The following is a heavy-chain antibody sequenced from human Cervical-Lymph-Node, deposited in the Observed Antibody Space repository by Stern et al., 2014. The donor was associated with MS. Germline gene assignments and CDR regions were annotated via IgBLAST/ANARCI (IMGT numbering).Heavy chain of an antibody. J-gene: IGHJ5*02. V-gene: IGHV3-74*02. CDR3: ARAHVDTWDWFDP. Sequence: EMQLVESGGDLVQPGGSLRLSCTASGFTFSTYWMHWVRQAPGKGLVWVSRINGDGSRTSYGDSVKGRFTISRDNAKNTLYVQMNSLRVEDTAVYYCARAHVDTWDWFDPWGQGTLVTVSS. CDR2: INGDGSRT. CDR1: GFTFSTYW. D-gene: IGHD5-18*01.